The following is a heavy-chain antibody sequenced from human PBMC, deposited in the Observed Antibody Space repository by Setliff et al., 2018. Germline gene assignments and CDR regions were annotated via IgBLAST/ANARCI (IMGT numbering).Heavy chain of an antibody. CDR1: GYTFTTYY. V-gene: IGHV1-46*01. D-gene: IGHD3-22*01. J-gene: IGHJ3*02. CDR3: ARYGVLLARYYYDSSGYSDRNAFDI. CDR2: INPSDGST. Sequence: ASVKVSCKASGYTFTTYYMHWVRQAPGQGLEWIGVINPSDGSTTYAQKFQGRVTMTRDTSTNTVYMQLSSLRSEDTAVYYCARYGVLLARYYYDSSGYSDRNAFDIWGQGTMVTVSS.